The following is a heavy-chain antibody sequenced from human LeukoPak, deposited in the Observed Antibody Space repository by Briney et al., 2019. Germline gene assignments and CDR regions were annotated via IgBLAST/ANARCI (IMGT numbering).Heavy chain of an antibody. CDR3: ARDNNRKDDS. J-gene: IGHJ5*02. CDR1: GFTFDDYG. CDR2: MNQDGSAR. D-gene: IGHD1-14*01. Sequence: GGSLRLSCAASGFTFDDYGMTWVRQAPGKGLEWVANMNQDGSARYYVDSVKGRFAISRDNAKNSLYLQMNNLRAEDTAVYYCARDNNRKDDSWGQGTLVTVSS. V-gene: IGHV3-7*01.